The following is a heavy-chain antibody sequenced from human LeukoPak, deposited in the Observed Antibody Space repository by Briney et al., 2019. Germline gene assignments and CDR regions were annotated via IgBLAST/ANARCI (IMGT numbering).Heavy chain of an antibody. V-gene: IGHV1-2*02. D-gene: IGHD6-19*01. CDR1: GYTFTGYY. CDR3: ARNFGSGWYIDY. Sequence: SVKVSCKASGYTFTGYYMHWVRQAPGQGLEWMGWISPNSGDTNCAQKFQGRVTMTGDTSISTAYMELSRLRSDDTAVYYCARNFGSGWYIDYWGPGTLVTVSS. J-gene: IGHJ4*02. CDR2: ISPNSGDT.